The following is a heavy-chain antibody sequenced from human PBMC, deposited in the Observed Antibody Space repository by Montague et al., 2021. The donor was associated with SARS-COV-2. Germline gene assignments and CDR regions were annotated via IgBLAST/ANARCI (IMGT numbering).Heavy chain of an antibody. J-gene: IGHJ4*02. Sequence: SETLSLTCTVSGGSISSSSYYWGWIRQPPGKGLEWIGSIYYSGSTYYTPSLKSRVTISVYTSKNQFSLKLSSVTAADTAVYYCVEIVGAADYWGQGTLVAVSS. CDR3: VEIVGAADY. CDR1: GGSISSSSYY. D-gene: IGHD1-26*01. V-gene: IGHV4-39*01. CDR2: IYYSGST.